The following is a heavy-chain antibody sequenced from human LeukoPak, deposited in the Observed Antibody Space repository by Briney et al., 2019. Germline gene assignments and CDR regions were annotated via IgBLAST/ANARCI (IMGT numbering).Heavy chain of an antibody. CDR1: GFTFSTYW. CDR3: ARGDKFSGDY. CDR2: IHQDGNEK. Sequence: GGSLRLSCAASGFTFSTYWMSWVRQAPGEGLEWVANIHQDGNEKYYVDSVKGRFTISRDNAKNSLYLQMNSVRAEDTAVYYCARGDKFSGDYWGQGTLVTVSS. V-gene: IGHV3-7*04. D-gene: IGHD2-15*01. J-gene: IGHJ4*02.